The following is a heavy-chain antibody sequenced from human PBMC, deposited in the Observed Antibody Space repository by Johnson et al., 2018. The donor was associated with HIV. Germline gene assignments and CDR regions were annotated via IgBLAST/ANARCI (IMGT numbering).Heavy chain of an antibody. D-gene: IGHD2-15*01. Sequence: QVQLVESGGGVVQPGRSLRLSCAASGFTFSSYAMHWVRQAPGKGLEWVAVISYDGSSKYYADSVKGRFTISRDNSKNTLYVQMNSLRADDTAVDYCARSKDCSFGTCPYGRDLWGQGTMVIVSS. CDR3: ARSKDCSFGTCPYGRDL. CDR1: GFTFSSYA. J-gene: IGHJ3*01. V-gene: IGHV3-30-3*01. CDR2: ISYDGSSK.